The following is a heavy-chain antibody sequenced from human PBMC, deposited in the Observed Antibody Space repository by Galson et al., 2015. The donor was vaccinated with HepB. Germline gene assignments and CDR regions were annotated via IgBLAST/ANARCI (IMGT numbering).Heavy chain of an antibody. J-gene: IGHJ4*02. D-gene: IGHD3-16*02. Sequence: LSLTCTVSGGSIRSYYWSWIRQPAGKGLEWIGRMYTSGSTNYSPSLKSRVTMSVDTSKNQFSLNLSSVTAVDTAVYYCASESGSYRYFDYWGQGTLATVFS. CDR1: GGSIRSYY. CDR2: MYTSGST. CDR3: ASESGSYRYFDY. V-gene: IGHV4-4*07.